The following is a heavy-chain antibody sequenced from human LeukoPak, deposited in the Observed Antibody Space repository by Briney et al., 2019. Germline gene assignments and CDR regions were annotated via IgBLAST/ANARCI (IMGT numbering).Heavy chain of an antibody. CDR1: GFTFSSYG. CDR2: IRYDGSNK. Sequence: GGSLRLSCAASGFTFSSYGMHWVRQAPGKGLEWVAFIRYDGSNKYYADSVKGRFTISRDNSKNTLYLQMNSLRAEDTAVYYCAKDYPIYCSSTSCACFDYWGQGTLVTVSS. CDR3: AKDYPIYCSSTSCACFDY. D-gene: IGHD2-2*01. V-gene: IGHV3-30*02. J-gene: IGHJ4*02.